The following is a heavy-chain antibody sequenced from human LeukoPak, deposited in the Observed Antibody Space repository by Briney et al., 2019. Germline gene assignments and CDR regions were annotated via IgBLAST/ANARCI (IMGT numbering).Heavy chain of an antibody. V-gene: IGHV3-21*01. CDR1: GFTFSSYS. CDR2: ISSSSYI. J-gene: IGHJ4*02. D-gene: IGHD3-10*01. CDR3: ARERYRGDASYDY. Sequence: GGSLRLSCAASGFTFSSYSMNWVRQAPGKGLGWVSSISSSSYIYYADSVKGRFTISRDNAKNSLYLQMNSLRAEDTAVYYCARERYRGDASYDYWGQGTLVTVSS.